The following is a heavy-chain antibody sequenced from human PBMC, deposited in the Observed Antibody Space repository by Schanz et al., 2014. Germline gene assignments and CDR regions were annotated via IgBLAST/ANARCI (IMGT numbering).Heavy chain of an antibody. Sequence: QVQLVQSGADVKKPGASVKVSCKASGNTLSAYYIHWIRQAPGQGLEWMGWIDPNSGGTNYAQKFQGRVTMTSDTSITTVYMEVNSLTSDDTAVFYCARTALREEVWTGYDLDHWGRGTLVTVS. CDR3: ARTALREEVWTGYDLDH. CDR1: GNTLSAYY. CDR2: IDPNSGGT. J-gene: IGHJ4*02. V-gene: IGHV1-2*02. D-gene: IGHD3-9*01.